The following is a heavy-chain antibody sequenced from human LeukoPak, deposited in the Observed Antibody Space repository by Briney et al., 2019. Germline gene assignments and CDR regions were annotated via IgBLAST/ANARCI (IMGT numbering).Heavy chain of an antibody. V-gene: IGHV3-7*01. Sequence: GGSLRLSCAASGFTFSSYWMSWVRQAPGKGLEWVANIKQDGSEKYYVDSVKGRSTISRDNAKNSLYLQMNGLRAEDTAVYYCARDVREDYYDSSGYERYFDYWGQGTLVTVSS. CDR3: ARDVREDYYDSSGYERYFDY. D-gene: IGHD3-22*01. CDR1: GFTFSSYW. CDR2: IKQDGSEK. J-gene: IGHJ4*02.